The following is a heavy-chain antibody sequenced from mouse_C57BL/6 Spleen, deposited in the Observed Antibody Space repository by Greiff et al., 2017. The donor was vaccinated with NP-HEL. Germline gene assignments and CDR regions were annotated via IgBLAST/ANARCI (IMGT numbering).Heavy chain of an antibody. V-gene: IGHV2-9-1*01. CDR2: IWTGGGT. Sequence: VKLVESGPGLVAPSQSLSITCTVSGFSLTSYALSWVRQPPGKGLEWLGVIWTGGGTNYNSALKSRLSISKDNSKSQVFLKMNSLQTDDTARYYCATHYDYDDYAMDYWGQGTSVTVSS. D-gene: IGHD2-4*01. CDR3: ATHYDYDDYAMDY. CDR1: GFSLTSYA. J-gene: IGHJ4*01.